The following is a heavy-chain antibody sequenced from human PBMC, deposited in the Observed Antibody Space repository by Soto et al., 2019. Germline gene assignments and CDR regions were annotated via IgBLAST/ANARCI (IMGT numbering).Heavy chain of an antibody. CDR1: GYTFTSYA. Sequence: ASVKVSCKASGYTFTSYAMHWVRQAPGQRLEWMGWINAGNGNTKYSQKFQGRVTITRDTSASTAYMELSSLRSEDTAVYYCARVGTYYGSGGIDYWGQGTLVTVSS. CDR3: ARVGTYYGSGGIDY. D-gene: IGHD3-10*01. J-gene: IGHJ4*02. V-gene: IGHV1-3*01. CDR2: INAGNGNT.